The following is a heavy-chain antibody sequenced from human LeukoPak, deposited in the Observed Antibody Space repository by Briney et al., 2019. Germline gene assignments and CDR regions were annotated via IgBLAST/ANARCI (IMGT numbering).Heavy chain of an antibody. CDR3: ARDSASGSYVIEY. Sequence: ASVTVSCKASGYTFTGYFMHWVRQAPGQGLEWMGWINPNSGGTNYAQKFQGRVTMTRDTSISTACMELSGLRSDDTAMYYCARDSASGSYVIEYWGQGTLVTVSS. CDR2: INPNSGGT. J-gene: IGHJ4*02. CDR1: GYTFTGYF. D-gene: IGHD1-26*01. V-gene: IGHV1-2*02.